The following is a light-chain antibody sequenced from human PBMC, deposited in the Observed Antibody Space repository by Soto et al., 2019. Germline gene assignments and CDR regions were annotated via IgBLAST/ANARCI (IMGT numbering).Light chain of an antibody. CDR3: LQESNYPLT. CDR1: QGVRDD. CDR2: SAS. V-gene: IGKV1-6*01. Sequence: IQMTQSPSFLSASFGDSVTITCRASQGVRDDVGWYQQKPGQAAKLLIYSASTFQGGVPSRFSGSGSGTDVTLTISGLQPEDCATYYCLQESNYPLTFGGGTKVEIK. J-gene: IGKJ4*01.